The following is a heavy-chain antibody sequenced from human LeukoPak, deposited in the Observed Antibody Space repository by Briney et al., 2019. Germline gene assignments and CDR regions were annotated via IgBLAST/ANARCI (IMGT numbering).Heavy chain of an antibody. V-gene: IGHV4-59*08. CDR2: IYYSGST. CDR3: ARRFDS. J-gene: IGHJ4*02. CDR1: GGSISSYY. Sequence: ASETLSLTCTVSGGSISSYYWSWIRQPPGKGLEWIGYIYYSGSTNYNPSLMSRVTISVDTSKNQFSLKLSSVTAADTAVYYCARRFDSWGQGTLVTVSS.